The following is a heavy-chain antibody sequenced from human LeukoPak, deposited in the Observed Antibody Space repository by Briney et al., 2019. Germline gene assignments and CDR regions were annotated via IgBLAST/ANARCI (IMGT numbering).Heavy chain of an antibody. V-gene: IGHV4-4*02. J-gene: IGHJ4*02. Sequence: SETLSLTCTVSGGSISSTTWWSWVRQSPGKGLEWIGEIHHSGSTNYNPSLKSRVTIAVDKSKNQFSLKVTSVTAADTAVYYCARVSYSNSHLQDFDYWGQGTLVTVSS. CDR1: GGSISSTTW. D-gene: IGHD6-6*01. CDR2: IHHSGST. CDR3: ARVSYSNSHLQDFDY.